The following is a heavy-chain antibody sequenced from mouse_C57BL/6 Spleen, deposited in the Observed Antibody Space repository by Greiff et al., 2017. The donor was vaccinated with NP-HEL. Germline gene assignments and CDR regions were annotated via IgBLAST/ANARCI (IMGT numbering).Heavy chain of an antibody. V-gene: IGHV1-64*01. D-gene: IGHD4-1*01. CDR1: GYTFTSYW. J-gene: IGHJ4*01. CDR2: IHPNSGST. CDR3: ARSSLGPYAMDY. Sequence: QVQLQQPGAELVKPGASVKLSCKASGYTFTSYWMHWVKQRPGQGLEWIGMIHPNSGSTNYNEKFKSKATLTVDKSSSTAYMQLSSLTSEDSAVYYCARSSLGPYAMDYWGQGTSVTVSS.